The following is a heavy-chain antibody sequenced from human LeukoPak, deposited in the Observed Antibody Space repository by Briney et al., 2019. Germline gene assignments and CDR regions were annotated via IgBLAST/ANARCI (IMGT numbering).Heavy chain of an antibody. J-gene: IGHJ4*02. CDR3: STTMVRGVDFDY. Sequence: GGSLRLSCAASGFTFSDYWMHWVRQAPGKGLEWVAVISNDRSNTYYADSVKGRFTISRDNSKNTLYLQMNSLKPEDTAVYYCSTTMVRGVDFDYWGQGTLVTVSS. V-gene: IGHV3-30*03. CDR2: ISNDRSNT. D-gene: IGHD3-10*01. CDR1: GFTFSDYW.